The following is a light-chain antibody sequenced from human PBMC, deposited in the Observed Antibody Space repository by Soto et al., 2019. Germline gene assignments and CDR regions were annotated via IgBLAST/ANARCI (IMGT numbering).Light chain of an antibody. CDR1: QSVSSN. J-gene: IGKJ4*01. CDR2: GAS. V-gene: IGKV3-15*01. CDR3: QQYNNWPHPLT. Sequence: EIVMTQSPATLSVSPRERATLSCRASQSVSSNLAWYQQKPGQAPRLLIYGASTRATGIPARFSGSGSGAEFTLTISSLQSEDFAVYYCQQYNNWPHPLTFGGGTKVEIK.